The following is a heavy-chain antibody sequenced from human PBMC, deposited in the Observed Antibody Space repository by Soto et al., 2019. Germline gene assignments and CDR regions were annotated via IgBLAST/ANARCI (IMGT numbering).Heavy chain of an antibody. D-gene: IGHD6-13*01. CDR3: TRDASRDSSARGWFDP. J-gene: IGHJ5*02. Sequence: GGSLRLSCAASGFTFRSFTMNWVRQAPGKGLEWVSTISSNSAYIYYTDALRGRLTISRDNAKNSLHLQMNSLRAEDTAVYYCTRDASRDSSARGWFDPWGPGTLVTVSS. CDR2: ISSNSAYI. V-gene: IGHV3-21*01. CDR1: GFTFRSFT.